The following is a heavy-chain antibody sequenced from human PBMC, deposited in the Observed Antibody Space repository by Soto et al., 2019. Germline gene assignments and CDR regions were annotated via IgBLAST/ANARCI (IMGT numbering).Heavy chain of an antibody. J-gene: IGHJ1*01. CDR3: AKGLMVYAGAEYFQH. CDR1: GFTFSSNG. CDR2: ISYDGSNK. D-gene: IGHD2-8*01. Sequence: PGGSLRLSCAASGFTFSSNGMHWVRQAPGKGLEWVAVISYDGSNKYYADSVKGRFTISRDNSKNTLYLQMNSLRAEDTAVYYCAKGLMVYAGAEYFQHWGQGTLVTVSS. V-gene: IGHV3-30*18.